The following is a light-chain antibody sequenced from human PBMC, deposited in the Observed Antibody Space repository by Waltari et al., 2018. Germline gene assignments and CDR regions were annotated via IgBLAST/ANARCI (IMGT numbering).Light chain of an antibody. J-gene: IGKJ1*01. V-gene: IGKV3-20*01. CDR3: QKYESLPAT. Sequence: EVVLTQSPGTLSLSPGEGATLSCRASQSVSRALAWYQQKPGQAPRLLIYDASRRATGIPDRFSGSWSGTDFSLTISRLEPEDFAVYYCQKYESLPATFGQGTKVEIK. CDR2: DAS. CDR1: QSVSRA.